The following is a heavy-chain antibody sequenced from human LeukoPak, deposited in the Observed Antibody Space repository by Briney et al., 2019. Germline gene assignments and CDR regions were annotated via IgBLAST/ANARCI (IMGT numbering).Heavy chain of an antibody. CDR2: IIPIFGTA. V-gene: IGHV1-69*05. J-gene: IGHJ5*02. D-gene: IGHD3-22*01. Sequence: SVKVSCKASGGTFSSYAISWVRQAPGQGLEWMGRIIPIFGTANYAQKLQGRVTMTTDTSTSTAYMELRSLRSDDTAVYYCARVFGGYYDSSGYRWFDPWGQGTLVTVSS. CDR3: ARVFGGYYDSSGYRWFDP. CDR1: GGTFSSYA.